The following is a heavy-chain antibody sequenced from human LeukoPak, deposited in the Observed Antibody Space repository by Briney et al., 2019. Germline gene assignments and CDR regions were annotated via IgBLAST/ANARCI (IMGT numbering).Heavy chain of an antibody. D-gene: IGHD2-15*01. CDR3: ARTSGGTYYYYGMDV. Sequence: ASVKVSCKASGYTFTSYGISWVRQAPGQGLEWMGWISAYNGNSNYAQKLQGRVTMTTDTSTSTAYMELRSLRSDDTAVYYCARTSGGTYYYYGMDVWGQGTTVTASS. V-gene: IGHV1-18*01. J-gene: IGHJ6*02. CDR1: GYTFTSYG. CDR2: ISAYNGNS.